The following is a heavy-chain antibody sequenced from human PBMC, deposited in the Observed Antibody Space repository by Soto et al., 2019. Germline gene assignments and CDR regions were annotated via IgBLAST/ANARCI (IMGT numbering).Heavy chain of an antibody. CDR1: GFTFSSYD. D-gene: IGHD2-2*01. CDR2: IGTAGDT. J-gene: IGHJ4*02. V-gene: IGHV3-13*01. CDR3: ARGYCSSTSCYRGSDVPFDY. Sequence: GGSLRLSCAASGFTFSSYDMHWVRQATGKGLEWVSAIGTAGDTYYPGSVKGRFTISRENAKNSLYLQMNSLRAEDTAVYYCARGYCSSTSCYRGSDVPFDYWGQGTLVTVSS.